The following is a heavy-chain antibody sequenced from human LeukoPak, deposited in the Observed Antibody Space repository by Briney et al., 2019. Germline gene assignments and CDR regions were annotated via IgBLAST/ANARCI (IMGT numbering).Heavy chain of an antibody. CDR2: ISSSSSYI. J-gene: IGHJ6*03. D-gene: IGHD3-10*01. CDR3: ARGLMVRGRQNYYYYYMDV. CDR1: GFTFSTYT. Sequence: GGSLRLSCVASGFTFSTYTMNWVRQAPGKGLEWVSSISSSSSYIYYEDSVKGRFTISRDNAKNSLYLQMNSLRAEDTAVYYCARGLMVRGRQNYYYYYMDVWGKGTTVTVSS. V-gene: IGHV3-21*01.